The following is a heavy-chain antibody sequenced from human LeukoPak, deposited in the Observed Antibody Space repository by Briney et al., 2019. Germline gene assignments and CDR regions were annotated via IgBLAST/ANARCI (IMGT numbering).Heavy chain of an antibody. CDR1: GLTFGIYW. Sequence: GGSLRLSCAASGLTFGIYWMHWVRQGPGKGLVWVSRINSDGSSTNYADSVKGRFTISRDNAKNSLYLQMNSLRAEDTAVYYCARTHSGSYLVDYWGQGTLVTVSS. V-gene: IGHV3-74*01. CDR2: INSDGSST. CDR3: ARTHSGSYLVDY. D-gene: IGHD1-26*01. J-gene: IGHJ4*02.